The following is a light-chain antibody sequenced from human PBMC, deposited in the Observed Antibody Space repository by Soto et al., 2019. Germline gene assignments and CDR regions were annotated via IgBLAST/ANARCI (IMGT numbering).Light chain of an antibody. Sequence: QSALTQPASVSGSPGQSITISCTGTSSDVGGYNYVSWYQQHPGKAPKLMIYDVSNRPSGVSNRFSGSKSGNTASLTISGLLAEDEADYYCSSYTSSSTPYVVFGGGTKLTVL. CDR3: SSYTSSSTPYVV. V-gene: IGLV2-14*01. CDR1: SSDVGGYNY. J-gene: IGLJ2*01. CDR2: DVS.